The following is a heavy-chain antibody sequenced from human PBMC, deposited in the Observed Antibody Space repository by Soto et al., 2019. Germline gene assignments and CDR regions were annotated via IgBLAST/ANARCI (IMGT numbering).Heavy chain of an antibody. CDR3: ATDRSNSEY. V-gene: IGHV1-18*01. CDR2: IKPDNDDT. J-gene: IGHJ4*02. D-gene: IGHD6-13*01. CDR1: GYTFTSYG. Sequence: ASVKVSCKASGYTFTSYGISWVRQAPGQGLEWMGWIKPDNDDTDYAQKFQGRVTLTTEASTRTVYMDLRSLKSDDTAVYYCATDRSNSEYWGQGTLVTVSS.